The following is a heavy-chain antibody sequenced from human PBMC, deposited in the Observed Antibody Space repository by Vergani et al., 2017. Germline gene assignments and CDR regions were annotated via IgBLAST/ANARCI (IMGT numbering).Heavy chain of an antibody. V-gene: IGHV4-34*01. J-gene: IGHJ6*03. Sequence: QVQLQQWGGGLLKPSETLSLTCVVNGGSFTSYHWTWIRQSPGEGLEWVGDIDHTGRPDYNPSLKSRLTMSVDKSRNHFSLSLNSVTATDTAIYFCARVNTETNGHLYYYYYMDVWGRGTAVTVS. D-gene: IGHD4-11*01. CDR3: ARVNTETNGHLYYYYYMDV. CDR1: GGSFTSYH. CDR2: IDHTGRP.